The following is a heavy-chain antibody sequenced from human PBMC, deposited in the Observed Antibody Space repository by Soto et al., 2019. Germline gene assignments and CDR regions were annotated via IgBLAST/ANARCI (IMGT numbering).Heavy chain of an antibody. Sequence: GESLKISCKGSGYSFTSYWIGWVRQMPGKGLEWMGIIYPGDSDTRYSPSFQGHVTISADKSISTAYLQWSSLKASDTAMYYCARLQAAAGDNALTFDDWGQGTLVTVSS. CDR2: IYPGDSDT. CDR3: ARLQAAAGDNALTFDD. D-gene: IGHD6-13*01. V-gene: IGHV5-51*01. J-gene: IGHJ4*02. CDR1: GYSFTSYW.